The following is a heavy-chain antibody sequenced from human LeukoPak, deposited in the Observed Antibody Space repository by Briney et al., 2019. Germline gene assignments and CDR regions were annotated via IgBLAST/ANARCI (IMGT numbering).Heavy chain of an antibody. D-gene: IGHD2-21*01. Sequence: GGSLRLSCAASGFTFSSYGMHWIRQAPGKGLEWVAVIWYDGSNKYYADSVKGRFTISRDNSKNTLYLQMNSLRAEDTAVYYCAKSQQATTFVVGYMDVWGKGTTVTVSS. CDR2: IWYDGSNK. CDR3: AKSQQATTFVVGYMDV. V-gene: IGHV3-33*06. J-gene: IGHJ6*03. CDR1: GFTFSSYG.